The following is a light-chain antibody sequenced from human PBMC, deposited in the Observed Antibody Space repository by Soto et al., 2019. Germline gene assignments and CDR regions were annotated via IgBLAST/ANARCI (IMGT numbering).Light chain of an antibody. CDR2: AAS. CDR1: QIIGSW. CDR3: QHANSFPFP. V-gene: IGKV1-12*02. J-gene: IGKJ3*01. Sequence: DIQMTQSPSSVSASIGDRVTITCRASQIIGSWLAWYQQKPGRAPPLLIYAASSLQGGVPSRFRGSGSGTDFTLTITSRQAEDSATYYCQHANSFPFPFRPGTKVDIK.